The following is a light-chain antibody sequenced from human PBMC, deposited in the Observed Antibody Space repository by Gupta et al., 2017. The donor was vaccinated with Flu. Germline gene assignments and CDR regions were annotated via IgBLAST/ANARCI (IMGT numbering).Light chain of an antibody. V-gene: IGKV1-39*01. J-gene: IGKJ1*01. Sequence: PPSLSASVGDRITISCRASQKIETHLNWFQQKVGKAPKLLVYLASTLQSGVPSRFNGNGSGTDFTLTITSLQPEEFGTYYCQQSLRIPRTFGQGTKLEIK. CDR3: QQSLRIPRT. CDR2: LAS. CDR1: QKIETH.